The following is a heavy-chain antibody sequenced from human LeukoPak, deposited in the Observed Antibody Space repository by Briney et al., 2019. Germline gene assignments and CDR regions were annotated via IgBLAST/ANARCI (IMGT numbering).Heavy chain of an antibody. CDR1: GLTFSSFS. J-gene: IGHJ4*02. V-gene: IGHV3-73*01. Sequence: GGSLRLSCAASGLTFSSFSMNWVRQAPGKGLEWVGRIRNKANSYATAYAASVKGRFTISRDDSKKTAYLQMNSLKTEDTAVYYCTRRGDDAFDYWGQGTLVTVSS. CDR2: IRNKANSYAT. D-gene: IGHD3-10*01. CDR3: TRRGDDAFDY.